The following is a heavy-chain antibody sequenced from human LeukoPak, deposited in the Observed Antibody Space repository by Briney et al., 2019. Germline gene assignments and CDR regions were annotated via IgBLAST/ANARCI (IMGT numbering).Heavy chain of an antibody. CDR3: ASDGIIAAAGIDYFDY. CDR1: GYTFTSYG. Sequence: ASVKVSCKASGYTFTSYGISWVRQAPGQGLEWMGWISAYNGNTNYAQKLQGRVTMTTDTSTSTAYMELRSLRSDDTAVYYCASDGIIAAAGIDYFDYWGQGTLVTVSS. V-gene: IGHV1-18*04. D-gene: IGHD6-13*01. J-gene: IGHJ4*02. CDR2: ISAYNGNT.